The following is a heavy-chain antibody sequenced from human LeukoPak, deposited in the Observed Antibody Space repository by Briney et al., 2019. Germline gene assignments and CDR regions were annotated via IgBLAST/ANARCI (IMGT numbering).Heavy chain of an antibody. D-gene: IGHD6-19*01. CDR2: ISAGGGAT. CDR1: GFTFSNYA. CDR3: AGGYNTGWHYFDY. V-gene: IGHV3-23*01. J-gene: IGHJ4*02. Sequence: GGSLRLSCAGSGFTFSNYAMTWVRQAPGKGLEWVSAISAGGGATYYADSVKGRFTISRDNSKNTLYLQVSSLRAEDTALYYCAGGYNTGWHYFDYWGQGTLVTVSS.